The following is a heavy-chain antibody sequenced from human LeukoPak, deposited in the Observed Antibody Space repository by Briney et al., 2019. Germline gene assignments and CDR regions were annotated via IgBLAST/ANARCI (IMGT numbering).Heavy chain of an antibody. CDR3: ARLAAAAGRYFQH. J-gene: IGHJ1*01. Sequence: SETXSLTCTVSGGSISSYYWSWLRQPPGKGLEWIGYIYYSGSTNYNPSLKSRVTISVDTSKNQFSLKLSSVTAADTAVYYCARLAAAAGRYFQHWGQGTLATVSS. CDR1: GGSISSYY. D-gene: IGHD6-13*01. CDR2: IYYSGST. V-gene: IGHV4-59*08.